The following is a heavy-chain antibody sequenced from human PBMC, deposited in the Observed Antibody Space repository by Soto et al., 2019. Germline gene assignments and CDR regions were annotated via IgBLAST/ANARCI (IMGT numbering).Heavy chain of an antibody. V-gene: IGHV3-33*01. J-gene: IGHJ4*02. CDR2: IWHDGKNK. Sequence: QVQVVESGGGVVQPGTSLRLSCAASGFTFSNFGMHWVRQAPGKGLEWVAVIWHDGKNKYYADSVKGRFTISRDNSKNTLNLQMNSLRAEDTAVYYCARAPGKDEAIDYWGQGTLVIVSS. CDR1: GFTFSNFG. CDR3: ARAPGKDEAIDY.